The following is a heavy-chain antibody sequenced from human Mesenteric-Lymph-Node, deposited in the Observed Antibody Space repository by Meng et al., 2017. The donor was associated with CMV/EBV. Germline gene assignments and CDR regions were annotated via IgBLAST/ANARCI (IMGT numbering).Heavy chain of an antibody. V-gene: IGHV4-39*07. CDR2: IYYSGST. CDR3: ASGPIRITIFGVVTPYYFDY. Sequence: SSSYYWGWIRQPPGKGLEWIGSIYYSGSTYYNPSLKSRVTISVDTSKNQFSLKLSSVTAADTAVYYCASGPIRITIFGVVTPYYFDYWGQGTLVTVS. CDR1: SSSYY. D-gene: IGHD3-3*01. J-gene: IGHJ4*02.